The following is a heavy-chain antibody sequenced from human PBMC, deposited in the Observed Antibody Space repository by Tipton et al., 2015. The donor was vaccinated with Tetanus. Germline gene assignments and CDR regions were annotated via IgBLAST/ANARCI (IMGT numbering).Heavy chain of an antibody. D-gene: IGHD3-22*01. CDR1: GFTFSSYW. J-gene: IGHJ6*02. Sequence: SLRLSCAASGFTFSSYWMSWVRQAPGKGLEWVANIKQDGSEKYYVDSVKGRFTISRDNAKNSLYLQMNSLRAEDTAVYYCARDSKRSGYSSYYYYYGMDVWGQGTTVTVSS. CDR3: ARDSKRSGYSSYYYYYGMDV. CDR2: IKQDGSEK. V-gene: IGHV3-7*03.